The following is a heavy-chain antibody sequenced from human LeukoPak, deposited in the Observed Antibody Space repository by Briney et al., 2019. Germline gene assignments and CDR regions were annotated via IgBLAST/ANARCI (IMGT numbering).Heavy chain of an antibody. CDR2: INQSGST. V-gene: IGHV4-34*01. Sequence: SETLSLTCAVYGGSFSPYYWSWVRQPPGKGLEWIGEINQSGSTNYNLSLKSRVSVSVDTSNNQFSLRLSSVTAADTAVYYCARDTTGYSSGWFGYWGQGTLVTVSS. CDR1: GGSFSPYY. J-gene: IGHJ4*02. D-gene: IGHD6-19*01. CDR3: ARDTTGYSSGWFGY.